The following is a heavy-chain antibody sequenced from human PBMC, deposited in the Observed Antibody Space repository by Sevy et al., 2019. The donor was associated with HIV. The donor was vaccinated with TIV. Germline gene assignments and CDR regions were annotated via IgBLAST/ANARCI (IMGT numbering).Heavy chain of an antibody. V-gene: IGHV3-33*01. CDR2: IWYDGSNK. J-gene: IGHJ3*01. CDR3: ARDVEGGSYPNEEFAFDL. D-gene: IGHD1-26*01. Sequence: GGSLRLSCAASGFTFSSYGMHWVRQAPGKGLEWVAVIWYDGSNKYYADSVKGRFTISRDNSKNTLYLQMNSLRAEDTAVYYCARDVEGGSYPNEEFAFDLWGQGTMVTVSS. CDR1: GFTFSSYG.